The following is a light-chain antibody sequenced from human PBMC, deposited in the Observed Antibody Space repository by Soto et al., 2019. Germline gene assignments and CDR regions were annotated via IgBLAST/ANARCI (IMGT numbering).Light chain of an antibody. J-gene: IGKJ1*01. Sequence: DTVLTQSPGTLSLTSGERATLSCRASQSISGTYLAWYQQKPGQSPRLLIYSASTRAPGIPDRFSGSGSGTDFTLTISRLEPEDFAVYYCQHYGSSPSTFGLGTKVEIK. V-gene: IGKV3-20*01. CDR2: SAS. CDR1: QSISGTY. CDR3: QHYGSSPST.